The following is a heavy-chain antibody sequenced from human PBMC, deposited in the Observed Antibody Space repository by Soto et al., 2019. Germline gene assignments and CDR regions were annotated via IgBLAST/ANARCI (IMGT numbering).Heavy chain of an antibody. V-gene: IGHV3-23*01. CDR1: GFTFSSYA. D-gene: IGHD3-3*01. CDR3: AKELTYYDFWSGYHTAFDY. Sequence: GGSLRLSCAASGFTFSSYAMSWVRQAPGKGLEWVSAISGSGGSTYYADSVKGRFTISRDNSKNTLYLQMNSLRAEDTAVYYCAKELTYYDFWSGYHTAFDYWGQGTLVTVSS. CDR2: ISGSGGST. J-gene: IGHJ4*02.